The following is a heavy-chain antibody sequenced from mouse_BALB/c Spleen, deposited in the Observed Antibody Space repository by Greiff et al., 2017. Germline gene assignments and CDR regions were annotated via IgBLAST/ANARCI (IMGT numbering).Heavy chain of an antibody. V-gene: IGHV1-7*01. D-gene: IGHD1-2*01. J-gene: IGHJ1*01. CDR3: ARRTATLYCDV. CDR2: INPSTGYT. CDR1: GYTFTSYW. Sequence: VQLQESGAELAKPGASVKMSCKASGYTFTSYWMHWVKQRPGQGLEWIGYINPSTGYTEYNQKFKDKATLTADKSSSTAYMQLSSLTSEDSAVYYCARRTATLYCDVWGAGTTVTVAS.